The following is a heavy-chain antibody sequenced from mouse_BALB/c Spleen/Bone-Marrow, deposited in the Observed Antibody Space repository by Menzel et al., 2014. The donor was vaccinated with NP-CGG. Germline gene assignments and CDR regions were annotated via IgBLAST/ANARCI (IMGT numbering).Heavy chain of an antibody. V-gene: IGHV1S56*01. D-gene: IGHD1-2*01. CDR2: IFPGDSTT. CDR1: GNTFTSYD. CDR3: VRSRLRDWYFDV. J-gene: IGHJ1*01. Sequence: QVQLQQSGVELVKPGASVKLSCKASGNTFTSYDINWVRQRPEQGLEWIGWIFPGDSTTKYNEKFKGKATLSTDKSSSTVHMQLSRLTSEDSAGYFCVRSRLRDWYFDVWGAGTTVTISS.